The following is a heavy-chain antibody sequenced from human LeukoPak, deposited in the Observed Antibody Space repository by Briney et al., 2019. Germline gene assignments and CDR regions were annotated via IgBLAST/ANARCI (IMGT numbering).Heavy chain of an antibody. V-gene: IGHV3-23*01. Sequence: GGSLRLSCAASGFTFSSYAMSWVSHAPGKGLEWVSAISGSSGRTYYADSVKGRFSISRDNSKNTLSLQMDSLRAEDTAMYFCAKGGSGTYSGLFDYWGQGTLVTVSS. CDR3: AKGGSGTYSGLFDY. D-gene: IGHD1-26*01. CDR2: ISGSSGRT. CDR1: GFTFSSYA. J-gene: IGHJ4*02.